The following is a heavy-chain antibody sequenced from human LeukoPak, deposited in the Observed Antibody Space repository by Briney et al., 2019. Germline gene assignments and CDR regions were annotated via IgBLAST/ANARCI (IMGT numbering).Heavy chain of an antibody. CDR2: ISGSGGST. CDR3: AKGGDVLRFLEWLSHMDV. J-gene: IGHJ6*03. CDR1: GFTFSSYA. V-gene: IGHV3-23*01. D-gene: IGHD3-3*01. Sequence: GGSLRLSCAASGFTFSSYAMSWVRQAPGKGLEWVSAISGSGGSTYYADSVKGRFTTSRDNSKNTLYLQMNSLRAEDTAVYYCAKGGDVLRFLEWLSHMDVWGKGTTVTVSS.